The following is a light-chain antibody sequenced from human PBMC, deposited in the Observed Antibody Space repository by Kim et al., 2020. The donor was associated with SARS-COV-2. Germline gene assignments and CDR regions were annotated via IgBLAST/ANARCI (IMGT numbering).Light chain of an antibody. J-gene: IGLJ3*02. V-gene: IGLV1-40*01. CDR1: SSNIGARYD. CDR2: GNS. CDR3: QSYDSSLSGLWV. Sequence: ELTQPPSVSGAPGQRVTISCTGSSSNIGARYDVHWYQQLPGTAPKLLIYGNSNRPSGVPDRFSGSKSGTSASLAITGLQAEDEADYYCQSYDSSLSGLWVFGGGTQLTVL.